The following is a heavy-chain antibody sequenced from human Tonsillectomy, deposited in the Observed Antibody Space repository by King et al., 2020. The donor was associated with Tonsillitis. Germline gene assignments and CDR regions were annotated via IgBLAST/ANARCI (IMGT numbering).Heavy chain of an antibody. V-gene: IGHV4-59*01. Sequence: VQLQESGPGLVKPSETLSLTCTVSGGSISSYYWSWIRQPPGTGLEWIGYIYYSGSTNYNPSLKSRVTISVDTSKNQFSLKLSSVTAADTAVYYCARDRAVAGIDYWGQGTLVTVSS. D-gene: IGHD6-19*01. CDR2: IYYSGST. CDR1: GGSISSYY. J-gene: IGHJ4*02. CDR3: ARDRAVAGIDY.